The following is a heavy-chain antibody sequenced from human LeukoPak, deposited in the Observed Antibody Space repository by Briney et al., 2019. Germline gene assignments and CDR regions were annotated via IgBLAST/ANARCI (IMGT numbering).Heavy chain of an antibody. D-gene: IGHD3/OR15-3a*01. Sequence: GGSLRLSCAASGLTFSSYSMNWVRQAPGKGLEWVSSISSSSSYIYYADSVKGRFTISRDNAKNSLYLQMNSLRAEDTAVYYCARVILGDLELWGQGTLVTVSS. CDR3: ARVILGDLEL. V-gene: IGHV3-21*01. CDR2: ISSSSSYI. CDR1: GLTFSSYS. J-gene: IGHJ5*02.